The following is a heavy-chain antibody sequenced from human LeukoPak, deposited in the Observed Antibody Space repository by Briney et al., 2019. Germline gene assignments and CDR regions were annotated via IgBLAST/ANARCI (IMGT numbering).Heavy chain of an antibody. J-gene: IGHJ4*02. CDR2: IYYSGTT. V-gene: IGHV4-59*01. Sequence: SETLSLTCTVSGSSISSYYWGWIRQPPGKGLEWIGYIYYSGTTNYNPSLKSRVTISVDTSKNQFSLKLSSVTAADTAVYYCARDYRTGFDYWGQGTLVTVSS. CDR3: ARDYRTGFDY. CDR1: GSSISSYY. D-gene: IGHD7-27*01.